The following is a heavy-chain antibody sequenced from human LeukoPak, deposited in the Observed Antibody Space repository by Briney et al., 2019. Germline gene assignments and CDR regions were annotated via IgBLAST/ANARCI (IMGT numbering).Heavy chain of an antibody. J-gene: IGHJ6*02. CDR1: GYTFTSYA. V-gene: IGHV7-4-1*02. CDR2: INTNTGNP. Sequence: ASVKVSCKAPGYTFTSYAMNWVRQAPGQGLEWMGWINTNTGNPTYAQGFTGRFVFSLDTSVSTAYLQISSLKAEDTAVYYCARDLVFGFSMVRPSYYYYGMDVWGQGTTVTVSS. CDR3: ARDLVFGFSMVRPSYYYYGMDV. D-gene: IGHD3-10*01.